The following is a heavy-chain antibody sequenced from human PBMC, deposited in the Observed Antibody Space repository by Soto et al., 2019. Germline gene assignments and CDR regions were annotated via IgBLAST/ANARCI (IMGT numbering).Heavy chain of an antibody. Sequence: GGSLRLSCTVSGFAFNNYGINWVRQAPGKGLEWVSSISKSDYTYYSDSVKGRFTISRDNAKNSVSLQMNTLRVEDTAVYYCAREDSIIIPAVSDFWGPGTLVTGSS. V-gene: IGHV3-21*01. CDR3: AREDSIIIPAVSDF. D-gene: IGHD2-2*01. CDR2: ISKSDYT. CDR1: GFAFNNYG. J-gene: IGHJ4*02.